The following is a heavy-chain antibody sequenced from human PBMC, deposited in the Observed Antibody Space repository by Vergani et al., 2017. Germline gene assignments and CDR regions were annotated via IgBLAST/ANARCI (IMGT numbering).Heavy chain of an antibody. J-gene: IGHJ6*02. Sequence: QVQLVESGGGLVKPGGSLRLSCAASGFTFSYHYMSWVRQAPGKGLEWISYMSSGDSIYYADSVKGRFTVSRDNTKNTLYLQMNSLRAEDTAVYYCARETDTGSSVSYNYYAMDVWVQGTTVAVSS. CDR1: GFTFSYHY. CDR3: ARETDTGSSVSYNYYAMDV. D-gene: IGHD3-9*01. CDR2: MSSGDSI. V-gene: IGHV3-11*04.